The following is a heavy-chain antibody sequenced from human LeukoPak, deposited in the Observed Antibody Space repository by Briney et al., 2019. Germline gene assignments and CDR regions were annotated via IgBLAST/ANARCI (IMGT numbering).Heavy chain of an antibody. D-gene: IGHD3-9*01. CDR1: GFTFDDYA. CDR2: ISWKSDRI. J-gene: IGHJ4*02. CDR3: AKGPDNYDIFGPLDY. Sequence: GRSLRLSCAASGFTFDDYAMHWVRQAPGKGLEWVSGISWKSDRIGYADSVKGRFTISRDNAKNSLYLQMNSLRAEDTAVYYCAKGPDNYDIFGPLDYWGQGTLVTVSS. V-gene: IGHV3-9*01.